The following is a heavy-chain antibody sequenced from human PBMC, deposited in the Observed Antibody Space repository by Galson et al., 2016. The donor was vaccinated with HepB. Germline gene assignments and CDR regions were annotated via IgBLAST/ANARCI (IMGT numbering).Heavy chain of an antibody. CDR1: GFNFSDYY. V-gene: IGHV3-11*01. J-gene: IGHJ4*02. D-gene: IGHD3-10*01. CDR3: ARALYGSVTYPVFDY. CDR2: ITDSGSTI. Sequence: SLRLSCAASGFNFSDYYMRWNRQAPGKGLEWISYITDSGSTIYYADAVKGRVTISSDNTKNSLDLQMKSLRSEDTAMYFCARALYGSVTYPVFDYWGQGTLVTVSS.